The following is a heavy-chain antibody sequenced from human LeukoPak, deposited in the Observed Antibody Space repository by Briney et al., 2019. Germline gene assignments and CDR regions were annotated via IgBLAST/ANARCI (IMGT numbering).Heavy chain of an antibody. V-gene: IGHV3-33*08. D-gene: IGHD2-15*01. J-gene: IGHJ4*02. CDR1: GFTFSSYA. CDR3: ARGGPDTPFDY. Sequence: GGSLRLSCAASGFTFSSYAMSWIRQAPGKGLEWVAVIWFDGSNKNYGDSVKGRFTISRDNYKNMLYLEMNSLRAEDTAMYFCARGGPDTPFDYWGQGTLVTVSS. CDR2: IWFDGSNK.